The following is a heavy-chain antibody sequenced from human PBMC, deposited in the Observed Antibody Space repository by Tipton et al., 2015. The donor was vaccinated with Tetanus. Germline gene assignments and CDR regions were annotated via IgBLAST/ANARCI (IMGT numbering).Heavy chain of an antibody. V-gene: IGHV3-30*04. Sequence: SLRLSCAASGFTFSTYAIHWVRQAPGKGLEWVAVISHDGSNKFYADSVKGRFTLSRDNSKNTLYLQMNSLRAEDTAVYYCAKGADDFWSGYNYGMDVWGQGTTVTVSS. CDR2: ISHDGSNK. CDR1: GFTFSTYA. CDR3: AKGADDFWSGYNYGMDV. D-gene: IGHD3-3*01. J-gene: IGHJ6*02.